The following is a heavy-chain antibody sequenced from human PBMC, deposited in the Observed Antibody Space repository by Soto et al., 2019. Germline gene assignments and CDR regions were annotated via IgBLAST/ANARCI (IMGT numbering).Heavy chain of an antibody. CDR2: IVPIFGTT. Sequence: QVQLVQSGAEVKKPGSSVKVSCKVSGGTFSNYAIDWVRLAPGHGLEWMGGIVPIFGTTYYTQKFQGRATIIADDSTTKAYLGLSSLRSEDKAIYYCAGVEAVAGLYNSHGLDVWGQGTAVPVSS. CDR1: GGTFSNYA. CDR3: AGVEAVAGLYNSHGLDV. D-gene: IGHD6-19*01. J-gene: IGHJ6*02. V-gene: IGHV1-69*12.